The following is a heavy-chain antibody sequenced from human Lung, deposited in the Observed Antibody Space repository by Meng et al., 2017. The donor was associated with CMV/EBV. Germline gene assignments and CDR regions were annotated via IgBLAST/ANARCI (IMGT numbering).Heavy chain of an antibody. CDR3: ARNRWYYASGNYYHRDF. V-gene: IGHV1-18*01. D-gene: IGHD3-10*01. Sequence: ASVXVSXKASGYSFSSYGINWVRQVPGQGLEWLGWISAYNGNTNYAQKLEARVTMTTDTSTSTAYMQLRSLRSDHTAVYYWARNRWYYASGNYYHRDFWCQGTLVTVSS. CDR2: ISAYNGNT. CDR1: GYSFSSYG. J-gene: IGHJ4*02.